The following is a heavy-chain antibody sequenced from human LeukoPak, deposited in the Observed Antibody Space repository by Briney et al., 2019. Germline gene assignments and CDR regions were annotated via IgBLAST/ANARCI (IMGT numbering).Heavy chain of an antibody. CDR3: AREEYYYGSGSYYWFDP. CDR1: GGSISSYY. D-gene: IGHD3-10*01. Sequence: SETLSLTCTVSGGSISSYYWSWIRQPAGKGLEWIGRIYTSGSTNYNLSLKSRVTMSVDTSKNQFSLKLSSVTAADTAVYYCAREEYYYGSGSYYWFDPWGQGTLVTVSS. V-gene: IGHV4-4*07. CDR2: IYTSGST. J-gene: IGHJ5*02.